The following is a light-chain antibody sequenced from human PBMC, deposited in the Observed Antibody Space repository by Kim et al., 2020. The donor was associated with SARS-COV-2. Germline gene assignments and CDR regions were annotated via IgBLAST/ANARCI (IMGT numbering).Light chain of an antibody. Sequence: DIQMTQSPSSLSASVGDTVTITCQASQHISNYLSWYQQRPGIAPKVLIYDASKRDTGVPSRFSGGGSGAYFTFTITNLQPEDIATYYCQQYDHVPALSFGGGTKVEI. J-gene: IGKJ4*01. CDR3: QQYDHVPALS. CDR2: DAS. V-gene: IGKV1-33*01. CDR1: QHISNY.